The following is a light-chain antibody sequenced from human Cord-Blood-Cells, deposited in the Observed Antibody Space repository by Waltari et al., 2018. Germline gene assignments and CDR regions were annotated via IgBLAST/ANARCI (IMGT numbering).Light chain of an antibody. CDR3: QQYGSSPIT. V-gene: IGKV3-20*01. CDR2: GAS. CDR1: QSVSSSY. J-gene: IGKJ5*01. Sequence: EIVLPQSPATLSLSPGDRATLSCRARQSVSSSYLTWYQQKPGQAPRLLIYGASSSATGIPDRFSGSGSGTDFTLTISRLEPEDFAVYYCQQYGSSPITFGQGTRLEIK.